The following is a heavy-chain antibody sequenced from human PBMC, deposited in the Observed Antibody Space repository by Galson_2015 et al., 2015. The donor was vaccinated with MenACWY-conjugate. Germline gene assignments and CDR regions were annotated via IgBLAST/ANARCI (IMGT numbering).Heavy chain of an antibody. D-gene: IGHD6-13*01. CDR2: ISGSGGST. V-gene: IGHV3-23*01. Sequence: SLRLSCAASGFTFSSYAMSWVRQAPGKGLEWVSAISGSGGSTYYADSVKGRFTISRDNSKNTLYLQMNSLRAEDTAVYYCAPTGTGIAAADDYWGQGTLVTVSS. J-gene: IGHJ4*02. CDR1: GFTFSSYA. CDR3: APTGTGIAAADDY.